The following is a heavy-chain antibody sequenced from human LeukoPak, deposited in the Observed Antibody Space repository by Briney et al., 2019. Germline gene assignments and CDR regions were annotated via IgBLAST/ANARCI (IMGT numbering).Heavy chain of an antibody. CDR1: GYTFTSYD. Sequence: GASVKVSCKASGYTFTSYDINWVRQATGQGLEWMGWMNPNSGNTGYAQKFQGRVTITRNTSISTAYMELSSLRSEDTAVYYCARAKLGGGSYRRIFDYWGQGTLVTVSS. CDR3: ARAKLGGGSYRRIFDY. D-gene: IGHD1-26*01. CDR2: MNPNSGNT. J-gene: IGHJ4*02. V-gene: IGHV1-8*03.